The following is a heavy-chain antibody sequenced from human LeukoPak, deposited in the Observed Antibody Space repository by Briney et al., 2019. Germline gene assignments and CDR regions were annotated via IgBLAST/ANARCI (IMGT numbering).Heavy chain of an antibody. CDR3: ARRIGYSSAWPHWYFDL. CDR1: VGSFSGYF. V-gene: IGHV4-34*01. J-gene: IGHJ2*01. D-gene: IGHD6-19*01. Sequence: PSETLSLTGAVYVGSFSGYFWSWVRQPPGKGLEWIGEINHSGSTNYNPSLKSRVTISLDASKSQFSLKLSSVTAADTAVYYCARRIGYSSAWPHWYFDLWGRGTLVTVSS. CDR2: INHSGST.